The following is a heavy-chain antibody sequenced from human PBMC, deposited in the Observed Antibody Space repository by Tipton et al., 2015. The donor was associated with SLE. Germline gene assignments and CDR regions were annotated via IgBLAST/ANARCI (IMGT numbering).Heavy chain of an antibody. J-gene: IGHJ5*02. CDR1: GGTFSSYA. CDR3: ALLKNGGYSCSSWFDP. V-gene: IGHV1-69*01. D-gene: IGHD6-6*01. Sequence: QSGAEVKKPGSSVKVSCKASGGTFSSYAISWVRQAPGQGLEWMGGIIPIFGTANYAQKFQGRVTITADESTSTAYMELSSLRSEDTAVYYCALLKNGGYSCSSWFDPWGQGTLVTVSS. CDR2: IIPIFGTA.